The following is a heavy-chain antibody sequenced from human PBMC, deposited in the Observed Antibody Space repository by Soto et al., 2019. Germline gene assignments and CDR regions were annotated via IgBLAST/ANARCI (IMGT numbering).Heavy chain of an antibody. J-gene: IGHJ4*02. D-gene: IGHD3-22*01. CDR2: ISYSGNT. Sequence: QLQLQESGPGLVKPSATLSLTCTVSGGSISSSSYYWGWIRQPPGKGLEWIGTISYSGNTYYNPSLTRRVTMSVDTSKNQFALRLSSVTAADTVVYYCARQSSDSSGYYGFDDWGQGTLVTVSS. V-gene: IGHV4-39*01. CDR1: GGSISSSSYY. CDR3: ARQSSDSSGYYGFDD.